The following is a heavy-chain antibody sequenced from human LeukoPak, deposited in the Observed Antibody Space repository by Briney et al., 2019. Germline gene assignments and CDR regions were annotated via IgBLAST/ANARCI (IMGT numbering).Heavy chain of an antibody. CDR1: GGSFSGYY. CDR3: ARGGGYYTSGSYLGY. D-gene: IGHD3-10*01. V-gene: IGHV4-34*01. Sequence: SETLSLTCAVYGGSFSGYYWSWIRQPPGKGLEWIGEINHSGSTNYNPPLKSRVTISVDTSKNQFSLKLSSVTAADTAVYYCARGGGYYTSGSYLGYWGRGTLVTVSS. J-gene: IGHJ4*02. CDR2: INHSGST.